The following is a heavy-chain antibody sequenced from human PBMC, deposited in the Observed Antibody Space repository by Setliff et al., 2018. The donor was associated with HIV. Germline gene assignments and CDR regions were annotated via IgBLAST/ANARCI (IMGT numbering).Heavy chain of an antibody. V-gene: IGHV1-18*01. CDR3: ARGAEDLAINPPSFDYYFDY. Sequence: ASVKVSCKASGYTFTSYDISWVRQAPGQGLEWMGWISAYNGNTNYAQKLQGRVTMTTDTSTSTAYMELRSLRSDDTAVYFCARGAEDLAINPPSFDYYFDYWGQGTPVTVSS. CDR2: ISAYNGNT. D-gene: IGHD3-9*01. J-gene: IGHJ4*02. CDR1: GYTFTSYD.